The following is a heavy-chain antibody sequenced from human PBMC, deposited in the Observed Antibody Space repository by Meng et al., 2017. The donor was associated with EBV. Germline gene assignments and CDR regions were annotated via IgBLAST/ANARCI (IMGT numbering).Heavy chain of an antibody. CDR1: VYTFTSYD. CDR3: ARDGRLYDTPSPFDY. J-gene: IGHJ4*02. D-gene: IGHD3-22*01. Sequence: VQLVQCGPEVKMPGAAVKVTGKSYVYTFTSYDISWVRQAPGQGLGWVGWISAYNGNTNYAQKLQGRVTMTTDTSTSTAYMELRSLRSDDTAVYYCARDGRLYDTPSPFDYWGQGTLVTVSS. CDR2: ISAYNGNT. V-gene: IGHV1-18*01.